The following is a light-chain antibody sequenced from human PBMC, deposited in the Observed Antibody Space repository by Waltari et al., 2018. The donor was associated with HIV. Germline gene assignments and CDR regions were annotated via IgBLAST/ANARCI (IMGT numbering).Light chain of an antibody. CDR3: QQYGSSPRSIT. J-gene: IGKJ5*01. V-gene: IGKV3-20*01. CDR2: GAS. Sequence: EIVLTQYPGTLYLSPGERATLSCRASQSVSSSYLAWYQQKPGQAPRLLIYGASSRATGIPDRFSGSGSGTDFTLTISRLEPEDFAVYYCQQYGSSPRSITFGQGTRLEIK. CDR1: QSVSSSY.